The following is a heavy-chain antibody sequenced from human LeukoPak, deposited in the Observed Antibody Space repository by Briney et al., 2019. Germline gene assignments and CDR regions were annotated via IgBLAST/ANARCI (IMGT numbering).Heavy chain of an antibody. D-gene: IGHD3-10*01. CDR2: INHSGST. CDR1: GGSFSGYY. CDR3: ARRGVTGMVRGVRRRHYYYYMDV. V-gene: IGHV4-34*01. J-gene: IGHJ6*03. Sequence: SETLSLTCAVYGGSFSGYYWSWIRQPPGKGLEWIGEINHSGSTNYNPSLKSRVTISVDKSKNQFSLKLSSVTAADTAVYYCARRGVTGMVRGVRRRHYYYYMDVWGKGTTVTISS.